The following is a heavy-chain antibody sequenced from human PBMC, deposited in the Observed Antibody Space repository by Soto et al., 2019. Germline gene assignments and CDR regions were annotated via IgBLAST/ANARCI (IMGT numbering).Heavy chain of an antibody. CDR2: ISSSSSYI. J-gene: IGHJ4*02. D-gene: IGHD6-13*01. Sequence: PGGSLRLSCAASGFTFSSYSMNWVRQAPGKGLEWVSSISSSSSYIYYADSVKGRFTISRDNAKNSLYLQMNSLRAEDTAVYYCARDGRDSSCFDYWGQGTLVTVSS. CDR3: ARDGRDSSCFDY. V-gene: IGHV3-21*01. CDR1: GFTFSSYS.